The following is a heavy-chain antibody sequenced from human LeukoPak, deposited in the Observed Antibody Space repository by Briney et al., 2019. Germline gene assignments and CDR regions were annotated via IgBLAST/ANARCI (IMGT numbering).Heavy chain of an antibody. V-gene: IGHV1-2*04. D-gene: IGHD3-16*02. CDR2: INPNSGGT. CDR1: GYTFTGYY. Sequence: ASVKVSCKASGYTFTGYYMHWVRQAPGQGLEWMGWINPNSGGTNYAQKFQGWVTMTRDTSISTAYMELSRLRSDDTVVYYCARGGVITFGGVIVPFDYWGQGTLVTVSS. J-gene: IGHJ4*02. CDR3: ARGGVITFGGVIVPFDY.